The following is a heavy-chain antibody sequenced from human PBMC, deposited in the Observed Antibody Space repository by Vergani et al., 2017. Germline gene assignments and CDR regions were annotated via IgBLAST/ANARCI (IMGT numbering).Heavy chain of an antibody. V-gene: IGHV1-18*01. J-gene: IGHJ3*02. CDR1: GYTFTSYG. CDR2: ISAYNGNT. Sequence: QVQLVQSGAEVKKPGASVKVSCKASGYTFTSYGISWVRQAPGQGLEWMGWISAYNGNTNYAQKLQSRFTMTTDTSTSTAYMELRSLRSEDTAVYYCARVTRGYSFGDDAFDIWGQGTMVTVSS. CDR3: ARVTRGYSFGDDAFDI. D-gene: IGHD5-18*01.